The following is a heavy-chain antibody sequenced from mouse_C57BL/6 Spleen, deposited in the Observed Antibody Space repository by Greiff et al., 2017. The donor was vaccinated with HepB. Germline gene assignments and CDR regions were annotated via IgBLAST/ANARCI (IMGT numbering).Heavy chain of an antibody. CDR1: GYTFTDYN. Sequence: EVQLQQSGPELVKPGASVKMSCKASGYTFTDYNMHWVKQSHGKSLEWIGYINPNNGGTSYNQKFKGKATLTVNKSSSTAYMELRSLTSEDSAVYYCARPIYYDYDEGFAYWGQGTLVTVSA. CDR3: ARPIYYDYDEGFAY. D-gene: IGHD2-4*01. CDR2: INPNNGGT. V-gene: IGHV1-22*01. J-gene: IGHJ3*01.